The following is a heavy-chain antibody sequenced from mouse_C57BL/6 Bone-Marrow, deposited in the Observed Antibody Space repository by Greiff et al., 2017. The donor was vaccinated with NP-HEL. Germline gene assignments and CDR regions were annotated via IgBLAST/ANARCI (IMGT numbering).Heavy chain of an antibody. D-gene: IGHD1-1*01. V-gene: IGHV1-55*01. CDR2: IYPGSGST. J-gene: IGHJ1*03. CDR3: AREEYYYGSSVGYFDV. Sequence: QVQLQQPGAELVKPGASVKMSCKASGYTFTSYWITWVKQRPGQGLEWIGDIYPGSGSTNYNEKFKSKATLTVDTSSSTAYMQLSSLTSEDSAVYYGAREEYYYGSSVGYFDVWGTGTTVTVSS. CDR1: GYTFTSYW.